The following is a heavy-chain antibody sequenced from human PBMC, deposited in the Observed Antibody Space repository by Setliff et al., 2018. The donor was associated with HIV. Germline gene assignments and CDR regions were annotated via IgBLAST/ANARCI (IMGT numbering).Heavy chain of an antibody. D-gene: IGHD2-15*01. Sequence: SETLSLTCAVSGGSFSGNFWGWFRQPPWNGLEWIGESDYSGSTNYNPSLKSRVTMSADTSKNHFSLKLTSVTAADTAVYCCSTWQVDINKDYWGQGTLVTVSS. J-gene: IGHJ4*02. V-gene: IGHV4-34*01. CDR2: SDYSGST. CDR1: GGSFSGNF. CDR3: STWQVDINKDY.